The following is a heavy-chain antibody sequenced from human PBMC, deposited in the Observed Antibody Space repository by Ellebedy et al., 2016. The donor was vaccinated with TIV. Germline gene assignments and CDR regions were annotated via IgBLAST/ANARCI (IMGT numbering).Heavy chain of an antibody. D-gene: IGHD2-15*01. CDR3: AREMGGFYSVGFDY. J-gene: IGHJ4*02. CDR2: INPNSGGT. CDR1: GYTFTGYY. V-gene: IGHV1-2*04. Sequence: ASVKVSCKASGYTFTGYYMHWVRQAPGQGLEWMGWINPNSGGTNYAKKFQGWVTMTRDTSISTAYMELSRLRSDDTAVYYCAREMGGFYSVGFDYWGQGTLVTVSS.